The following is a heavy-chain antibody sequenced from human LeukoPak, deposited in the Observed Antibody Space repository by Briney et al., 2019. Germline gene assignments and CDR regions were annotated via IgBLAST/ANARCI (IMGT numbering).Heavy chain of an antibody. Sequence: PSETLSLTCTVSGGSISSYYWSWIRQPPGKGLEWIGNIYYTGSTNYNPSLKSRVTISVDTSKNQFSLGLSSVTAADTAVYYCARPYSSGWRGAFDVWGQGTMVTVSS. J-gene: IGHJ3*01. V-gene: IGHV4-59*01. D-gene: IGHD6-25*01. CDR3: ARPYSSGWRGAFDV. CDR2: IYYTGST. CDR1: GGSISSYY.